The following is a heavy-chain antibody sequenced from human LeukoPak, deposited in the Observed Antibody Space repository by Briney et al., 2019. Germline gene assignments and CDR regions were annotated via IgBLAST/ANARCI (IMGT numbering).Heavy chain of an antibody. CDR1: VFTSSGSA. CDR3: TRDRGTYNGFDP. Sequence: GGSLRLSCAASVFTSSGSAVHGVRQSSGKGLEWVGHIDKKDNLYATAYAESVKGRFTISRDDSKDTAFLHINSPKTEDTALYYCTRDRGTYNGFDPWGQGTLVTVSS. CDR2: IDKKDNLYAT. D-gene: IGHD2-15*01. J-gene: IGHJ5*02. V-gene: IGHV3-73*01.